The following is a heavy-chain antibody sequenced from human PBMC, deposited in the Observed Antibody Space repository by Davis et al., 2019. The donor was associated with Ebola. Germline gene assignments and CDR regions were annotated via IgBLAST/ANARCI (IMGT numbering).Heavy chain of an antibody. Sequence: MPSETLSLTCTVSGGSISSGGYYWSWIRQHPGKGLEWIGYIYYSGSTNYNPSLKSRVTISVDTSKNQFSLKLSSVTAADTAVYYCARGNRYYYDSRGRFDPWGQGTLVTVSS. CDR3: ARGNRYYYDSRGRFDP. J-gene: IGHJ5*02. CDR2: IYYSGST. V-gene: IGHV4-31*03. CDR1: GGSISSGGYY. D-gene: IGHD3-22*01.